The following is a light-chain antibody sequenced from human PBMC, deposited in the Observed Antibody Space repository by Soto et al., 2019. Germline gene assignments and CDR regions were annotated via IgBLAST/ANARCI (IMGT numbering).Light chain of an antibody. J-gene: IGKJ4*01. CDR1: QGISSF. CDR2: AAS. Sequence: DIQLTQSPSFLSASVGDRVTITCRASQGISSFLAWYQQKPGKAPNLLISAASTLRTGVPSRFSCSGSGTEFTLTISSLQPEDFATYYCQHLNTYPLTFGGGTKVEI. CDR3: QHLNTYPLT. V-gene: IGKV1-9*01.